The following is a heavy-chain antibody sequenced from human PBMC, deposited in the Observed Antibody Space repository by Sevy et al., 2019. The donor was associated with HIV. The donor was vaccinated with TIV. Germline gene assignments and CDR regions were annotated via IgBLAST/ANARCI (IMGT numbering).Heavy chain of an antibody. CDR1: GFTFSDYW. V-gene: IGHV3-74*01. J-gene: IGHJ4*02. D-gene: IGHD2-15*01. Sequence: GGSLRLSCAASGFTFSDYWMHWVRQAPGKGLVWVSRINTDGSSTTYADSVRGRFTISRVNAKNTLYLQMNSLRAEDTAVYFCVRARRASCIGGSCYYYWGQGTLVTVSS. CDR2: INTDGSST. CDR3: VRARRASCIGGSCYYY.